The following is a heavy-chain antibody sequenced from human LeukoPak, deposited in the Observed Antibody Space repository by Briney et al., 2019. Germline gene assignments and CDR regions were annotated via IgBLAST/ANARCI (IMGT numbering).Heavy chain of an antibody. Sequence: PGGSLRLSCAASGFTFSSYWMSWVRQAPGKGLEWVANIKQDGSEKYYVDSVKGRFTISRDNAKNSLYLQMNSLRAEDTAVYYCARAAEYYDFWSGYYPYYFDYWGQGTLVTVSS. V-gene: IGHV3-7*01. CDR3: ARAAEYYDFWSGYYPYYFDY. J-gene: IGHJ4*02. D-gene: IGHD3-3*01. CDR2: IKQDGSEK. CDR1: GFTFSSYW.